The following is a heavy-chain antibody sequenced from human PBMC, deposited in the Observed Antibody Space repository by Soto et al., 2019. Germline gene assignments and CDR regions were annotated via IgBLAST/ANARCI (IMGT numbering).Heavy chain of an antibody. CDR1: GGSISSGDYY. J-gene: IGHJ4*02. CDR2: IYYSGST. D-gene: IGHD5-18*01. Sequence: PSETLSLTCTVSGGSISSGDYYWSWIRQPPGKGLEWTGYIYYSGSTYYNPSLKSRVTISVDTSKNQFSLKLSSVTAADTAVYYCASNSYRYTFYDYWGQGTLVTVSS. V-gene: IGHV4-30-4*01. CDR3: ASNSYRYTFYDY.